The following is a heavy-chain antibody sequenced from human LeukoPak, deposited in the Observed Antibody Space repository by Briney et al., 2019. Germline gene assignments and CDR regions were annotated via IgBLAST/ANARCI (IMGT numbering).Heavy chain of an antibody. V-gene: IGHV4-4*07. CDR3: ARTYSSGQGAYY. J-gene: IGHJ4*02. CDR1: GGSISSYY. D-gene: IGHD6-25*01. Sequence: PSETLSPTCTVSGGSISSYYWSWIRQPAGKGLEWIGRIYTSGSTNYNPSLKSRVTISIDTSKNQFSLKLSSVTAADAAVYYCARTYSSGQGAYYWGQGTLVTVSS. CDR2: IYTSGST.